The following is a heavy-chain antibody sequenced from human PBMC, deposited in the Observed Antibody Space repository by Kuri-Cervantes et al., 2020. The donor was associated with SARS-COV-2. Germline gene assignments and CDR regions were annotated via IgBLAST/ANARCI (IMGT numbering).Heavy chain of an antibody. CDR2: INSDGSST. CDR1: GFTFSSYW. CDR3: AKDPVYYYYYMDV. Sequence: GGSLRLSCAASGFTFSSYWMHWVRQAPGKGLVWVSRINSDGSSTSYADSVKGRFTISRDNAKNTLYLQMNSLRAEDTAVCYCAKDPVYYYYYMDVWGKGTTVTVSS. V-gene: IGHV3-74*01. J-gene: IGHJ6*03.